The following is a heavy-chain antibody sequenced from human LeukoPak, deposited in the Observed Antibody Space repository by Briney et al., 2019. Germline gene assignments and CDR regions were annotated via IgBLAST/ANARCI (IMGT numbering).Heavy chain of an antibody. CDR2: INHSGSI. CDR3: ATGDVAARLGH. CDR1: GRSLSGDY. D-gene: IGHD6-6*01. Sequence: ASETLSLTCAVYGRSLSGDYLSWIRQPPGKGLEWIGEINHSGSISYNPSLKSRVTISVDTSKNQFSLKVTSVTAAGTGVYYCATGDVAARLGHWGQGTLVTVPS. J-gene: IGHJ5*02. V-gene: IGHV4-34*01.